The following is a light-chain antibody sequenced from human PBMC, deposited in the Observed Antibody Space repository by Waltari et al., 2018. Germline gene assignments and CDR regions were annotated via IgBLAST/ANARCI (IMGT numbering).Light chain of an antibody. CDR1: QSVSSS. V-gene: IGKV3-11*01. Sequence: EIVLTQSPGTLSLSPGERVTVSCRASQSVSSSLAWYQHKPGQAPRLLIYDASISVTGIPARFSGSGSGTDFTLTISSLEPEDFAVYYCQQRSKWPWAFGQGTKVEIK. J-gene: IGKJ1*01. CDR3: QQRSKWPWA. CDR2: DAS.